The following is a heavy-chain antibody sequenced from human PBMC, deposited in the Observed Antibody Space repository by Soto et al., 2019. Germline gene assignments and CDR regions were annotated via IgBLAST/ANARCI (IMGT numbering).Heavy chain of an antibody. J-gene: IGHJ4*02. V-gene: IGHV3-23*01. CDR3: AKDWDIVVVPAADDY. CDR2: ISGSGGST. Sequence: GGSLRLSCAASGFTFSSYAMIWVRQAPGKGLEWVSAISGSGGSTYYADSVKGRFTISRDNSKNTLYLQMNSLRAEDTAVYYCAKDWDIVVVPAADDYWGQGTLVTVSS. D-gene: IGHD2-2*01. CDR1: GFTFSSYA.